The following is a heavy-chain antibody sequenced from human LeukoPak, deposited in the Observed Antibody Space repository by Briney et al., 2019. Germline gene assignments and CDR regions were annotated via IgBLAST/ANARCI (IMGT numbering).Heavy chain of an antibody. CDR2: IYYSGST. CDR3: ARGGSSGWYFYIYFDY. V-gene: IGHV4-30-4*01. J-gene: IGHJ4*02. Sequence: PSETLSLTCTVSGGSISSGDYYWSWIRQPPGKGLEWIGYIYYSGSTYYNPSLKSRVTISVDTSKNQFSLKLSSVTAADTAVYYCARGGSSGWYFYIYFDYWGQGTLVTVSS. CDR1: GGSISSGDYY. D-gene: IGHD6-19*01.